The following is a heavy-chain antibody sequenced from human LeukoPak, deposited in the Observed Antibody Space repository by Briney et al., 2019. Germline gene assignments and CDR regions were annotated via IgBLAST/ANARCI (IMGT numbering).Heavy chain of an antibody. CDR2: ISWNSGSI. Sequence: QAGRSLRLSCAASGFTFDDYAMHWVRQAPGKGLEWVSGISWNSGSIGYADSVKGRFTISRDNAKNSLYLQMNSLRAEDTALYYCAKGEQLADYWGQGTLVTVSS. CDR3: AKGEQLADY. CDR1: GFTFDDYA. J-gene: IGHJ4*02. V-gene: IGHV3-9*01. D-gene: IGHD6-13*01.